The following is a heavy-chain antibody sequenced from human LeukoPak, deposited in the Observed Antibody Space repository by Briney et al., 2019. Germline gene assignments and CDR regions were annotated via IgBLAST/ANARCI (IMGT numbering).Heavy chain of an antibody. CDR3: AGQRARFGEWAFDD. CDR2: INDGGHT. D-gene: IGHD3-10*01. V-gene: IGHV4-39*01. Sequence: SETLSLTCTVSGGSIRITKFYWAWIRPSPGPELEWLGSINDGGHTYYNPSLQSRVTISVDTSKNRFSLRLSSVTAADTAVYYWAGQRARFGEWAFDDWGQGTLVTVSS. J-gene: IGHJ4*02. CDR1: GGSIRITKFY.